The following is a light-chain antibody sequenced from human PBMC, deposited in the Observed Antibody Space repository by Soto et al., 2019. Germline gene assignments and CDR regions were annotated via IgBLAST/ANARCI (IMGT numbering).Light chain of an antibody. Sequence: QSALTQPRSVSGYPGQSVTISCPGASSDVGRYNYVSWYQQHPGKAPKLMIYDVSKRPSGVPDRFSGSKSGNTASLTISGLQAEDEADYYCCSFAGSYTFVFGTGTKLTVL. V-gene: IGLV2-11*01. CDR1: SSDVGRYNY. J-gene: IGLJ1*01. CDR2: DVS. CDR3: CSFAGSYTFV.